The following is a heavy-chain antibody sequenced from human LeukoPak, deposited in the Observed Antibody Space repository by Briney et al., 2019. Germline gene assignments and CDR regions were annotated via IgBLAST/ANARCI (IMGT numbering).Heavy chain of an antibody. CDR3: ARDTRWSSWSYYYYYYMDV. D-gene: IGHD6-13*01. J-gene: IGHJ6*03. CDR1: GYTFTSYY. V-gene: IGHV1-46*01. Sequence: ASVKVSCKASGYTFTSYYMHWVRQAPGQGLEWMGIINPSGGSTSYAQKFQGRVTMTRDTSTSTVYMELSSLRSEDTAVYYCARDTRWSSWSYYYYYYMDVWGQGILVTVSS. CDR2: INPSGGST.